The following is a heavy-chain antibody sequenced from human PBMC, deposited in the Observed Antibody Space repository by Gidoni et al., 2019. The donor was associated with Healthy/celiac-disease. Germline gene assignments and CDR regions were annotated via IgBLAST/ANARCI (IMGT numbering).Heavy chain of an antibody. CDR1: GGSFSGYY. V-gene: IGHV4-34*01. CDR3: ARGLRWLVHYFDY. J-gene: IGHJ4*02. Sequence: QVQLQQWGSGLLKPSETLSLTCAVYGGSFSGYYWSWIRQPPGKGLEWIGEINHSGSTNYNPSLKSLVTISVDTSKNQFSLKLSSVTAADTAVYYCARGLRWLVHYFDYWGQGTLVTVSS. CDR2: INHSGST. D-gene: IGHD6-19*01.